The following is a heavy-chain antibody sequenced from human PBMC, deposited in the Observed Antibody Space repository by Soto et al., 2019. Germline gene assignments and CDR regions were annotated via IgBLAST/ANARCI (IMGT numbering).Heavy chain of an antibody. CDR2: IHYSGST. J-gene: IGHJ4*02. Sequence: QVQLQESGPGLVKPSQTLSLACSVSGASINSGGYFCSWIRQLPGKGLEWIGYIHYSGSTYYNPSLKSRVVMSMDTSKNDFSLKLSSVTAADTAVFYCARGFVETAMAFDYWGQGALVTVSS. CDR1: GASINSGGYF. CDR3: ARGFVETAMAFDY. D-gene: IGHD5-18*01. V-gene: IGHV4-31*03.